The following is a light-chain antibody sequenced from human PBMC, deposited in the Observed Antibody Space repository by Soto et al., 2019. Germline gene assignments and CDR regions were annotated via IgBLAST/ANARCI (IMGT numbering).Light chain of an antibody. J-gene: IGKJ4*02. Sequence: TQSPATQAASVRRSRILLFXCQSVIIYWAWYQQKPGEAPSLLLFCTSYRATGSAARFSGSGSGTEFNLTISSLQSEDFAVYFCQQYDDWLRLTFGGGTKVDIK. CDR2: CTS. V-gene: IGKV3D-15*01. CDR3: QQYDDWLRLT. CDR1: QSVIIY.